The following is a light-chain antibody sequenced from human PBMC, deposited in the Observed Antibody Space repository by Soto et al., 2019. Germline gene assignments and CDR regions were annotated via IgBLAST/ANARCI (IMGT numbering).Light chain of an antibody. CDR1: QTISSS. J-gene: IGKJ2*01. Sequence: DIQMTQSPSSLSASVGDRVTITCRASQTISSSLNWYQQKPGKAPDLLIYAASNLQSWVPSTFSGSESESDFTLTSITLQPEDFATSYGQQSYSSPQMYTFGHGTRLEIK. V-gene: IGKV1-39*01. CDR3: QQSYSSPQMYT. CDR2: AAS.